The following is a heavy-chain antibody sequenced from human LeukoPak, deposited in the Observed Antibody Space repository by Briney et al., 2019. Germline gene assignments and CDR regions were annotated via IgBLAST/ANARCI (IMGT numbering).Heavy chain of an antibody. CDR1: GGSISSSSYY. Sequence: SETLSLTCTVSGGSISSSSYYWSWIRQPPGKGLEWIGYIYYSGSTNYNPSLKSRVTISVDTSKNQFSLKLSSVTAADTAVYYCARDSNWFGFDYWGQGTLVTVSS. CDR3: ARDSNWFGFDY. V-gene: IGHV4-61*01. CDR2: IYYSGST. J-gene: IGHJ4*02. D-gene: IGHD3-10*01.